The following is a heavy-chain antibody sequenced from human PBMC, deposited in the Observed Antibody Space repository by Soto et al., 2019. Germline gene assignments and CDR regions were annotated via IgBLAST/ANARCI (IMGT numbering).Heavy chain of an antibody. D-gene: IGHD4-4*01. CDR2: ISYDGSNQ. Sequence: QVQLVESGGGVVQPGRSMRLSCAASGFPFSSYGMHCVRQAPGKGLEWLAVISYDGSNQYYADSVKGRFTISRDNSKNTLYLQMHSLRAEDTAVYYCAKESSMMYSNYYYYYCMYVWGQGTTVTVAS. V-gene: IGHV3-30*18. J-gene: IGHJ6*02. CDR1: GFPFSSYG. CDR3: AKESSMMYSNYYYYYCMYV.